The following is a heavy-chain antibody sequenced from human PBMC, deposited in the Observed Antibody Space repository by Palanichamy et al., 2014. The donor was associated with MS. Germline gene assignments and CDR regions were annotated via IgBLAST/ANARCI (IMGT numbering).Heavy chain of an antibody. CDR3: TTGATMVRGVISAHWFGP. V-gene: IGHV1-69*10. Sequence: QVQLVQSGAEVQKPGSSVKVSCTASGGTFSSFGVNWVRQAPGQGLEWLGGIIPVVGVANYTKKFQGRLTITADKSTRTVYMGLSSLRPEDTAVYYCTTGATMVRGVISAHWFGPWGQGTLVTVSS. D-gene: IGHD3-10*01. J-gene: IGHJ5*02. CDR1: GGTFSSFG. CDR2: IIPVVGVA.